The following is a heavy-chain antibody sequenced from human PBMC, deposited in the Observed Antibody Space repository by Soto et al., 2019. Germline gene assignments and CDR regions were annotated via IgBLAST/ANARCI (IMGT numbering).Heavy chain of an antibody. D-gene: IGHD2-2*01. CDR2: ISAYNGNT. Sequence: ASVKVSCKASGYTFTSYGIRWVLQAPGQGLEWMGWISAYNGNTNYAQKLQGRVTMTTDTSTSTAYMELRSLRSDDTAVYYCARVYCSSTSCYLLDYWGQGTLVTVSS. J-gene: IGHJ4*02. V-gene: IGHV1-18*04. CDR3: ARVYCSSTSCYLLDY. CDR1: GYTFTSYG.